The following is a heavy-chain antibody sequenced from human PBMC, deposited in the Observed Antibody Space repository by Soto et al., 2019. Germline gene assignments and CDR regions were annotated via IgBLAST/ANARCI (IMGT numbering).Heavy chain of an antibody. J-gene: IGHJ4*02. V-gene: IGHV3-33*01. CDR1: GFTFNTHG. CDR3: ARIDDYGDYVTDY. D-gene: IGHD4-17*01. CDR2: IWYDGSQR. Sequence: GGSLRLSCAASGFTFNTHGMHWVRQAPGKGLGWLAVIWYDGSQRYYADFVRGRFTISRDNSQNTLYLQMTSLRAEDTAVYYCARIDDYGDYVTDYWGQGALVTVSS.